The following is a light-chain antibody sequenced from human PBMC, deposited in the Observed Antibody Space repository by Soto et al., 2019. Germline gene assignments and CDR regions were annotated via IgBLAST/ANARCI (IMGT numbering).Light chain of an antibody. CDR2: GAS. CDR3: QQYNNWWT. Sequence: VMTHSPATLSVSPGERATLSCRASQSVSSSLAWYQQKPGQAPRLLIYGASTRATGIPARFSGSGSGTEFTLTISRLQSEDFAVYYCQQYNNWWTFGQGTKVQIK. CDR1: QSVSSS. J-gene: IGKJ1*01. V-gene: IGKV3-15*01.